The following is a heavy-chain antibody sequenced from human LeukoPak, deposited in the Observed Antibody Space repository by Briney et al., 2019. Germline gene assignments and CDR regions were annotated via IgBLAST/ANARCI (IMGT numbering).Heavy chain of an antibody. J-gene: IGHJ3*02. Sequence: GGSLRLSCAASGFSFSSYGMHWVRQAPGKGLEWVSAISGGGGSTFYTDSVKGRFTISRDNSKNTLYLQMNSLRAEDTAVYYCAKGRNWYFAFDIWGQGTMVTVSS. V-gene: IGHV3-23*01. CDR3: AKGRNWYFAFDI. CDR1: GFSFSSYG. D-gene: IGHD1-7*01. CDR2: ISGGGGST.